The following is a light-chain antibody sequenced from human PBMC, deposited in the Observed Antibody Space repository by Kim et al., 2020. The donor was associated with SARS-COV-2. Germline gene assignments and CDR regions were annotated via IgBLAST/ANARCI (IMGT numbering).Light chain of an antibody. J-gene: IGKJ4*01. CDR1: QSVSSN. CDR3: QQYNNWPPLT. CDR2: GAS. V-gene: IGKV3-15*01. Sequence: EIVMTQSPATLSVSPGKRATLSCRASQSVSSNLAWYQHKPGQAPRLLIYGASTRATGIPVRFSGSGSGTEFTLTISSLQSEDFAVYYCQQYNNWPPLTFGGGTKVDIK.